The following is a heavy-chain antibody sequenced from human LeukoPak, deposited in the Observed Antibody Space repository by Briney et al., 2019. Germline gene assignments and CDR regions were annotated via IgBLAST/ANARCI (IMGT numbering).Heavy chain of an antibody. CDR2: IKSNTDGGTT. D-gene: IGHD1-26*01. J-gene: IGHJ4*02. Sequence: GGSLRLSCAVSGFNFSNSWMSWVRQAPGKGLEWVGRIKSNTDGGTTDYAAPVKGRFTISRDDSKSTLYLQMNSLKTEDIAMYYCSSGGGSYRKVDYWGQGTQVTVSS. CDR1: GFNFSNSW. V-gene: IGHV3-15*01. CDR3: SSGGGSYRKVDY.